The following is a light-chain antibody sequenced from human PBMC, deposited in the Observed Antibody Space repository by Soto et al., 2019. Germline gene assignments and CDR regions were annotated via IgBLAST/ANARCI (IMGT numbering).Light chain of an antibody. V-gene: IGLV2-8*01. CDR1: SSDIGAYNY. Sequence: QSALTQPPSASGSPGQSVTVSCTGTSSDIGAYNYVSWYQQHPGKAPKVLIYEVNRRPSGVPDRFSGSKSANTASLTVSGLQAEDEADYFCSSFAGDTNWMSVAGDISWVFGGGTKVTVL. J-gene: IGLJ3*02. CDR3: SSFAGDTNWMSVAGDISWV. CDR2: EVN.